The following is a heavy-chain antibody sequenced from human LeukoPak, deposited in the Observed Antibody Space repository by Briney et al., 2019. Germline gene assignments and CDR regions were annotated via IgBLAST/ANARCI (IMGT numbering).Heavy chain of an antibody. CDR1: GGTFSSYA. Sequence: ASVKVSCKASGGTFSSYAISWVRQAPGQGLEWMGGIIPIFGTANYAQKFQGRVTITADESTSTAYMELSSLRSEDTVVYYCARVFCSGGSCYPRDYYGMDVWGQGTTVTVSS. V-gene: IGHV1-69*13. D-gene: IGHD2-15*01. CDR2: IIPIFGTA. J-gene: IGHJ6*02. CDR3: ARVFCSGGSCYPRDYYGMDV.